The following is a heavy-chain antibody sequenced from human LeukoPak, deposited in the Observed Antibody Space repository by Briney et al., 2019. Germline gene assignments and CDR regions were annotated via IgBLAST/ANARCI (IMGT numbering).Heavy chain of an antibody. J-gene: IGHJ4*02. Sequence: PSETLSLTCAVHGGSFSGYYWTWVRQPPGKGLEWIGEIIHSGVTNYNPPLKSRLTISLSPSKSQFSLKLTSVTAADTALYYCARGPVYGSGSYLPDYWGQGTLVTVSS. CDR1: GGSFSGYY. V-gene: IGHV4-34*01. CDR3: ARGPVYGSGSYLPDY. CDR2: IIHSGVT. D-gene: IGHD3-10*01.